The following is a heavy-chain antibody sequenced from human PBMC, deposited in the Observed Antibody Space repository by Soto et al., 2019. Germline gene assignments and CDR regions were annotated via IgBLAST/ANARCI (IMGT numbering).Heavy chain of an antibody. J-gene: IGHJ6*02. Sequence: EVQLLESGGGLVQPGGSLRLSCAASGFTFSTYAMSWVRQAPGKGLEWVSVISASGGSTFYADSVKGRFTVSRDNSRNTLYLQVISLRVEDTAVYYCAKDLRTSTNYNYGMDVWGHGTTLTVSS. CDR1: GFTFSTYA. CDR3: AKDLRTSTNYNYGMDV. V-gene: IGHV3-23*01. CDR2: ISASGGST.